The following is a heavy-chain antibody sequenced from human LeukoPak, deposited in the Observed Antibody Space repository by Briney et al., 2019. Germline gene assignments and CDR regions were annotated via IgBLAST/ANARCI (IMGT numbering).Heavy chain of an antibody. V-gene: IGHV3-7*04. J-gene: IGHJ3*02. CDR2: IKKDGSEK. D-gene: IGHD3-22*01. CDR1: GFTFSSYA. CDR3: ARPSYYYDSSGSVSGAFDI. Sequence: GGSLRLSCSASGFTFSSYAMSWVRQAPGKGLEWVANIKKDGSEKYYVDSVKGRFTISRDNVKNSLYLQTNSLRAEDTAVYYCARPSYYYDSSGSVSGAFDIWGQGTMVTVSS.